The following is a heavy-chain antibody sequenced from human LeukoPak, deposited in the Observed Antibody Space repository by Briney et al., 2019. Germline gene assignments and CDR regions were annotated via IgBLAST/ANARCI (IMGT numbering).Heavy chain of an antibody. D-gene: IGHD1-26*01. CDR2: INAGNGNT. CDR3: ARDRGSYYGGEFDY. Sequence: ASVKVSCKASGYTFTSYAMHWVRQAPGQRLEWMGWINAGNGNTEYSQKFQGRVTITRDTSASTAYMELSSLRSEDTAVYYCARDRGSYYGGEFDYWGQGTLVTVSS. CDR1: GYTFTSYA. J-gene: IGHJ4*02. V-gene: IGHV1-3*01.